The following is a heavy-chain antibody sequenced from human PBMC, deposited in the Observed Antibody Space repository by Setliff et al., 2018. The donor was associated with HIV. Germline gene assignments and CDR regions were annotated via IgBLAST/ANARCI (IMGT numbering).Heavy chain of an antibody. J-gene: IGHJ6*03. D-gene: IGHD2-2*01. CDR3: AKSGYCGSATCRYFYYYMDV. Sequence: PGGSLRLSCVVSGFSVTTAAMAWVRQAPGKGLDWVSVISNSNSYIYYGDSVKGRFTISRDNAKNTLYLQMNSLRAEDTAVYYCAKSGYCGSATCRYFYYYMDVWGKGTTVTVSS. CDR2: ISNSNSYI. V-gene: IGHV3-21*04. CDR1: GFSVTTAA.